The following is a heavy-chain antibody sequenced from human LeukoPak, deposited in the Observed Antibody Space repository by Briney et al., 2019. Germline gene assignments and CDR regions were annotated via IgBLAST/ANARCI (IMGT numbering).Heavy chain of an antibody. CDR1: GYTFTSYY. CDR3: ARDGDILTGRPFYYYYYMDV. Sequence: ASVTVSCKASGYTFTSYYMHWVRQAPGQGLEWMGIINPSGGSTSYAQTFQGRVTMTRDMSTSTAYMELRSLRSDDTAVYYCARDGDILTGRPFYYYYYMDVWGKGTTVTISS. V-gene: IGHV1-46*01. D-gene: IGHD3-9*01. J-gene: IGHJ6*03. CDR2: INPSGGST.